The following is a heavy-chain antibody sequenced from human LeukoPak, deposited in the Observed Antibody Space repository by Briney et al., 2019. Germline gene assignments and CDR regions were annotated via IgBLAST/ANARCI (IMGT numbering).Heavy chain of an antibody. D-gene: IGHD2-2*01. CDR2: IYYSGNT. CDR3: ARYLVGPLVGSYYSHYMDV. J-gene: IGHJ6*03. Sequence: SETLSLTCTVSGVSISSSNSYWGWIRQPPGKGLEWIGSIYYSGNTYYNASLKSQVSISIDTSKNQFSLRLTSVTAADTAVYYCARYLVGPLVGSYYSHYMDVWGKGTTVTISS. CDR1: GVSISSSNSY. V-gene: IGHV4-39*01.